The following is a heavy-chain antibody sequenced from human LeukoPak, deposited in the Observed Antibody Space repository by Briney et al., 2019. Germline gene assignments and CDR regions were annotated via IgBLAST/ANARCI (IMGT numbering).Heavy chain of an antibody. V-gene: IGHV3-48*03. CDR1: GFTFSSYE. J-gene: IGHJ4*02. CDR2: ISSSGSTI. D-gene: IGHD6-19*01. CDR3: ARFSGGYSSGWGDFDY. Sequence: GGSLRLSCAASGFTFSSYEMNWVRQAPGKGLEWGSYISSSGSTIYYADSVKGRFTISRDNAKNSLYLQMNSLRAENTAVYYCARFSGGYSSGWGDFDYWGQGTLVTVSS.